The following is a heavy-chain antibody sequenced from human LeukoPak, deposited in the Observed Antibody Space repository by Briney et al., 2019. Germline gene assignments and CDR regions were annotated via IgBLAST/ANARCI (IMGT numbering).Heavy chain of an antibody. CDR2: IIPIFGTA. V-gene: IGHV1-69*05. Sequence: SVKVSCKASGGTFSSYAISWVRQVPGQGLEWMGGIIPIFGTANYAQKFQGRVTITTDESTSTAYMELSSLRSEDTAVYYCARVYDFWSGYAFDIWGQGTMVTVSS. J-gene: IGHJ3*02. D-gene: IGHD3-3*01. CDR3: ARVYDFWSGYAFDI. CDR1: GGTFSSYA.